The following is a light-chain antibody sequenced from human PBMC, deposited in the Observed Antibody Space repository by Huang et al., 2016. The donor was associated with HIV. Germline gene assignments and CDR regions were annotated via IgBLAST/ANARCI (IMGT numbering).Light chain of an antibody. CDR2: AVS. J-gene: IGKJ5*01. V-gene: IGKV2D-29*02. Sequence: EIVMTQTPLSLSVTPGQPASISCRSSQSLLYSDGKTYLYWYLQRPGQSPQLLIYAVSNRFSGVPGRFSGSGSATDFTLKISRVEAEDVGVYYCMQSIQLPLITFGQGTRLEMK. CDR3: MQSIQLPLIT. CDR1: QSLLYSDGKTY.